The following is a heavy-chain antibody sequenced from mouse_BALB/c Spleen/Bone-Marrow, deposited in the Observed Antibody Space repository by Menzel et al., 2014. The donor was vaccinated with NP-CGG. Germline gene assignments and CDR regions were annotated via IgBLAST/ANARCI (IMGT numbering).Heavy chain of an antibody. D-gene: IGHD2-4*01. CDR3: AEDYDYYYVDY. J-gene: IGHJ4*01. V-gene: IGHV1-26*01. CDR2: INPNNGAT. Sequence: VQLQESGPELVKPGASVKLSCKTSGYTFTEYTMHWVKRSHGKSLEWIGGINPNNGATSYTQKFKGKSTFTVDKSSSTVYLEIRRLRSEDSALYYCAEDYDYYYVDYWGQGTSVTVSS. CDR1: GYTFTEYT.